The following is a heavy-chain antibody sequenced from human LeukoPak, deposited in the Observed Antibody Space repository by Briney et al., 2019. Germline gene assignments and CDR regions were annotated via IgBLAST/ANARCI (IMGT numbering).Heavy chain of an antibody. D-gene: IGHD2-2*01. Sequence: PGGSLRLSCAASGFTFSSYGVHWVRQAPGKGLEWVAVIWYDGSNKYYADSVKGRFTISRDNSKNTLYLQMNRLRAEDTAVYYCTREKVFPAAIGMDAWGKGTTVTVSP. CDR3: TREKVFPAAIGMDA. J-gene: IGHJ6*04. CDR2: IWYDGSNK. CDR1: GFTFSSYG. V-gene: IGHV3-33*01.